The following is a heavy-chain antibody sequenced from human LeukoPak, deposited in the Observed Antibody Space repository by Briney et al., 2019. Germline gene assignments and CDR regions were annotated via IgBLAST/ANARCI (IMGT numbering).Heavy chain of an antibody. J-gene: IGHJ4*02. V-gene: IGHV3-66*01. CDR1: GFTFSSYE. CDR2: IYNGGIT. Sequence: GGSLRLSCATSGFTFSSYEMNWVRQAPGKGLEWVSVIYNGGITYADSVKGRFTISRDTSKNTVSLQLNTLRAEDTAVYYCARDLGYSSDYWGQGTLVTVSS. D-gene: IGHD6-13*01. CDR3: ARDLGYSSDY.